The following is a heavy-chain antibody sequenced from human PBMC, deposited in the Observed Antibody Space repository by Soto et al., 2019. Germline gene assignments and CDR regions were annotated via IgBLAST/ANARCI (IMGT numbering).Heavy chain of an antibody. J-gene: IGHJ6*03. V-gene: IGHV4-39*01. CDR2: IYYSGST. Sequence: PSETLSLTCTVSGCSISSSSYYWGWIRQPPGKGLEWIGSIYYSGSTYYNPSLKSRVTISVDTSKNQFSLKLSSVTAADTAVYYCARHWDYYYYYMDVWGKGTTVTVSS. D-gene: IGHD3-16*01. CDR3: ARHWDYYYYYMDV. CDR1: GCSISSSSYY.